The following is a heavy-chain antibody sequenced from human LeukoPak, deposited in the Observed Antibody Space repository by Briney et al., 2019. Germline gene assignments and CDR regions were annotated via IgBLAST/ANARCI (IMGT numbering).Heavy chain of an antibody. J-gene: IGHJ6*02. CDR1: GGSISSGDYY. CDR2: IYYSGST. CDR3: ARSRGSGKTYYYYGMDV. Sequence: SQTLSLTCTVSGGSISSGDYYWSWIRQPPGKGLEWIGYIYYSGSTYYNPSLKSRVTISVDTSKNQFSLNLSSVTAADTAVYYCARSRGSGKTYYYYGMDVWGQGTTVTVSS. V-gene: IGHV4-30-4*01. D-gene: IGHD3-10*01.